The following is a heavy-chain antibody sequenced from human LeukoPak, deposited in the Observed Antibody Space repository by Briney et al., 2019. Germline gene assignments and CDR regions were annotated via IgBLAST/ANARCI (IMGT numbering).Heavy chain of an antibody. CDR2: IYNRGST. V-gene: IGHV4-59*01. D-gene: IGHD3-10*01. J-gene: IGHJ4*02. CDR1: GGSISSYY. CDR3: ARVGESYYGGRVFDY. Sequence: SETLSLTCPVSGGSISSYYWCCIGQPPPTELKGIGDIYNRGSTNYNPSLESRVTISVDTSKNQFSLKLSSVTAADTAVYYCARVGESYYGGRVFDYWGQGTLVTVSS.